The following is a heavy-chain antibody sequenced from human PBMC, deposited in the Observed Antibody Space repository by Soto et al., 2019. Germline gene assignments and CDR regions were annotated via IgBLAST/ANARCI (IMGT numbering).Heavy chain of an antibody. Sequence: EVQLVETGGGLIQPGGSLSLSCAASGFTVSSNYMSWVRQAPGKGLEWVSVIYSGGSTYYADSVKGRFTISRDNSKNTLYLQMNSLRAEDTAVYYCASYSYGLYYFDYWGQGTLVTVSS. V-gene: IGHV3-53*02. CDR1: GFTVSSNY. J-gene: IGHJ4*02. D-gene: IGHD5-18*01. CDR2: IYSGGST. CDR3: ASYSYGLYYFDY.